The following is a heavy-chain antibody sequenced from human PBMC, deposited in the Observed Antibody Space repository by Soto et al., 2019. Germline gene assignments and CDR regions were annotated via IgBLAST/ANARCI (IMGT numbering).Heavy chain of an antibody. CDR2: IYYSGST. J-gene: IGHJ6*02. CDR1: GGSVSSNKNY. D-gene: IGHD2-21*02. CDR3: ASAPGGVSYYSGMDV. Sequence: PSETLSLTCSVSGGSVSSNKNYWNWVRQPPGKGLEWIGYIYYSGSTSYNPSLQSRVTISVDTSKNQVSLKVNSVTAADTAMYYCASAPGGVSYYSGMDVWGQGTTVTVSS. V-gene: IGHV4-61*01.